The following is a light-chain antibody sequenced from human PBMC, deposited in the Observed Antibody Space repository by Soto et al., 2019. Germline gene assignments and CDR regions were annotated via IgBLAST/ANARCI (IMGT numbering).Light chain of an antibody. Sequence: QPVLTQSPSASASLGASVKLTCTLSSGHSSNAIAWHQQQPEKGPRYLMKLNSDGSHSKGDVIPDRFSGSSSGAERYLTISSLQSEDEADYYCQTWGTGSLVFGGGTKLTVL. CDR2: LNSDGSH. CDR3: QTWGTGSLV. J-gene: IGLJ2*01. CDR1: SGHSSNA. V-gene: IGLV4-69*01.